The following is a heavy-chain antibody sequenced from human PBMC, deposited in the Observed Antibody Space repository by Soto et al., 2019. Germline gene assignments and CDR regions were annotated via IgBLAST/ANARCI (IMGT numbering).Heavy chain of an antibody. J-gene: IGHJ4*02. CDR1: GYSFTGYS. V-gene: IGHV1-2*02. D-gene: IGHD3-16*01. CDR3: AIQDGGVVY. CDR2: XKXXXGDX. Sequence: XXVKVSCKASGYSFTGYSMHWVRQAPGQXXXXXXXXKXXXGDXXYAXXXXXXVKXXXXXXXSKVYMELRKLKSDDTAVYSCAIQDGGVVYWGQGTMVTVYS.